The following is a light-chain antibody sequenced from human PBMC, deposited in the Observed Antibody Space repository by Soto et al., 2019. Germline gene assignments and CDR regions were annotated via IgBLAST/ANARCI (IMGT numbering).Light chain of an antibody. J-gene: IGKJ2*01. V-gene: IGKV1-12*01. Sequence: DIQMTQSPSSLSASVGDRVTITCRASQDISIWLAWYQQKPGKAPKLLIYSASSLPGGVPSRFSGSGSGTEFTLTITSLQPEDFASYYCQQSNAFPYTFGQGTKLEIK. CDR1: QDISIW. CDR3: QQSNAFPYT. CDR2: SAS.